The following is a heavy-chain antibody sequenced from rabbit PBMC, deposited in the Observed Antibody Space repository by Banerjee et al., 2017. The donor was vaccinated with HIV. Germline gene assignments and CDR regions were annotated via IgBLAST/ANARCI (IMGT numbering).Heavy chain of an antibody. CDR3: ARDLAAVIGWNFNL. V-gene: IGHV1S45*01. Sequence: QQQLEESGGGLVKPGGTLTLTCKASGIDFSSYYYMCWVRQAPGKGLEWIGCIGTGSGSTVYASWAKGRFTISKTSSTTVTLQMTSLTAADTATYFCARDLAAVIGWNFNLWGQGTLVTFS. D-gene: IGHD1-1*01. J-gene: IGHJ4*01. CDR1: GIDFSSYYY. CDR2: IGTGSGST.